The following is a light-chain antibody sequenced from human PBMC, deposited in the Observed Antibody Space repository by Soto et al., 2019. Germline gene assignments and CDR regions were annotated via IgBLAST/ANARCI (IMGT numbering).Light chain of an antibody. V-gene: IGKV1-9*01. CDR3: QQLSRYPLT. CDR2: GAS. CDR1: QSISGY. Sequence: DIQMTQSPSSLSASVGDRFTMTFRASQSISGYLNWYQQKPGKAPKVLISGASTLHNGVPSRFSGRGSETEFSLTIRALQPEDFATYYCQQLSRYPLTFGGGTKVDI. J-gene: IGKJ4*01.